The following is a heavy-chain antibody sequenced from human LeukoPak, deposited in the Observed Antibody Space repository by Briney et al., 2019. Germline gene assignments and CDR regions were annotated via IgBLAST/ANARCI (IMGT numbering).Heavy chain of an antibody. J-gene: IGHJ4*02. Sequence: GGSLRLSCAASGFTFSSYTMNWVRQAPGKGLEWVSSISTSSNYIYYADSVKGRFTISRDNAKNSLYLQMNSLRAEDTAVYYCARDLNYYDSSGFDYWGQGTLVTVSS. D-gene: IGHD3-22*01. V-gene: IGHV3-21*01. CDR1: GFTFSSYT. CDR2: ISTSSNYI. CDR3: ARDLNYYDSSGFDY.